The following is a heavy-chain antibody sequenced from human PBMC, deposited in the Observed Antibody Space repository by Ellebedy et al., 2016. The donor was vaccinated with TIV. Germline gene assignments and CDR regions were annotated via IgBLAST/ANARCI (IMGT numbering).Heavy chain of an antibody. V-gene: IGHV3-66*01. Sequence: GGSLRLXXAASGITVSSTYMSWVRQAPGKGLEWVSVIYSGGWTNSADSVKGRFTISRDNSKNTLYLQMDSLRAEDTAVYYCATGGGSGYIHDYWGQGTLVTVSS. CDR2: IYSGGWT. CDR1: GITVSSTY. CDR3: ATGGGSGYIHDY. J-gene: IGHJ4*02. D-gene: IGHD5-12*01.